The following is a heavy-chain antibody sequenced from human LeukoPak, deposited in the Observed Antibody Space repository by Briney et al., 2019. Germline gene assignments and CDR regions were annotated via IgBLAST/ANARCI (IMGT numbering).Heavy chain of an antibody. V-gene: IGHV1-2*02. J-gene: IGHJ4*02. CDR3: VREGNELLSKNFDY. CDR2: INPHSGGT. Sequence: GASVKVSCTASGFTFTAYYIHWVRQAPGHGLEWLGYINPHSGGTSSPQKFQGRVTMTTDTSISAAYMELSSLISDDTAMYYCVREGNELLSKNFDYWGQGTLVTVSS. CDR1: GFTFTAYY. D-gene: IGHD2-21*02.